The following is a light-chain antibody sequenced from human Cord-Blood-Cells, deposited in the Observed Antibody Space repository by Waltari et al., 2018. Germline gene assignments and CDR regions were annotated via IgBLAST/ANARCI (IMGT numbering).Light chain of an antibody. Sequence: EIVLTQSAATLPVSPAERVTLSCRVSQRVSTNLAWYQQKPGQALRLLSYGASTRATGTPARFSGSGSGTEFTHTISSLQSEDFAVYYCQQYNNCPPTFGQGTKVEIK. CDR3: QQYNNCPPT. V-gene: IGKV3-15*01. CDR2: GAS. CDR1: QRVSTN. J-gene: IGKJ1*01.